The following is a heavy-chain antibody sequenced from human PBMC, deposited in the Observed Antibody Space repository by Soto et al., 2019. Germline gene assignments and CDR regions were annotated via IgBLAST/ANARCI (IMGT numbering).Heavy chain of an antibody. CDR3: ARSGPKIITMIAH. V-gene: IGHV3-74*01. CDR1: GFTFSSYW. D-gene: IGHD3-22*01. CDR2: INSDGRST. Sequence: EVQLVESGGGLVQPGGSLRLSCAASGFTFSSYWMYWVRQAPGKGLVWVSRINSDGRSTSYADSVKGRFTISRDNAKNTLYLQMNSLRAEDTAVYYCARSGPKIITMIAHWGQGTLVTVSS. J-gene: IGHJ4*02.